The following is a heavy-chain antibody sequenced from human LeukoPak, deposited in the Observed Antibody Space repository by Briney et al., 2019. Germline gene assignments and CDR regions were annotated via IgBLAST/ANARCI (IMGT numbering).Heavy chain of an antibody. Sequence: GGSLRLSCAASEFTVSSNYMSWVRQAPGKGLEWVSVIYSGGSTYYADSVKGRFTISRDNSKNTLYLQMNSLRAEDTAVYYCARDRHYDYVWEAWGQGTLVTVSS. CDR1: EFTVSSNY. CDR3: ARDRHYDYVWEA. J-gene: IGHJ5*02. V-gene: IGHV3-53*01. CDR2: IYSGGST. D-gene: IGHD3-16*01.